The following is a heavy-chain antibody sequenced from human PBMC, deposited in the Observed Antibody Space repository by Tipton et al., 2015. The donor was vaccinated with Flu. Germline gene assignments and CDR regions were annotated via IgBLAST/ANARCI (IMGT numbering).Heavy chain of an antibody. CDR1: GYTFTSHY. Sequence: LVPSGPEVKKPGASVKVSCKATGYTFTSHYIHWVRQAPGQGLEWMGVINPSDGSTTSAQKFQGRVTMTWDTSTSTVFMELSSLKSEDTAVYYCARDISRQGDYWGQGTLVSVSS. CDR3: ARDISRQGDY. V-gene: IGHV1-46*01. CDR2: INPSDGST. J-gene: IGHJ4*02.